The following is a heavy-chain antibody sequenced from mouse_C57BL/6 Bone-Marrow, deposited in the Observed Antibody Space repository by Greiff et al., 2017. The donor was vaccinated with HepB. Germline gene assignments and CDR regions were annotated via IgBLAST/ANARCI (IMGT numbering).Heavy chain of an antibody. Sequence: EVKLQESGGGLVKPGGSLKLSCAASGFTFSSYTISWVRQTPEKRLEWVATISGGGGNTYYPDSVKGRFTISRDNAKNTLYLQMSSLRSEDTALYYCARLTTVVLYYFDYWGQGTTLTVSS. CDR2: ISGGGGNT. D-gene: IGHD1-1*01. V-gene: IGHV5-9*01. CDR1: GFTFSSYT. J-gene: IGHJ2*01. CDR3: ARLTTVVLYYFDY.